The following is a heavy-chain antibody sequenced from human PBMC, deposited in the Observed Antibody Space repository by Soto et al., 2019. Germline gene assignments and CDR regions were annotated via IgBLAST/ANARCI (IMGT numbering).Heavy chain of an antibody. CDR2: INAGNDNT. Sequence: ASVKVSCKASGYTVTTYSIHWVRQAPGQRLEWMGWINAGNDNTKYSQKFQGRVTITRDTSASTAYMELSSLRSEDTAVYYCARGPKNPPSGYFSYFDRWGRGTLVTVS. CDR3: ARGPKNPPSGYFSYFDR. D-gene: IGHD3-22*01. V-gene: IGHV1-3*01. J-gene: IGHJ2*01. CDR1: GYTVTTYS.